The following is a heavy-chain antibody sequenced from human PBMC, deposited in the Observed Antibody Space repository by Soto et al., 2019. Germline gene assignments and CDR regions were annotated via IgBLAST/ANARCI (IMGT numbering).Heavy chain of an antibody. CDR1: GFTFSSYA. V-gene: IGHV3-30-3*01. Sequence: PGGSLRLSCAASGFTFSSYAMHWVRQAPGKGLEWVAVISYDGSNKYYADSVKGRFTISRDNSKNSLSLHMNSLRVEDTAVYYCATNNFYDSSGYFYFYYGMYVWGQGTTVTVSS. CDR3: ATNNFYDSSGYFYFYYGMYV. CDR2: ISYDGSNK. D-gene: IGHD3-22*01. J-gene: IGHJ6*02.